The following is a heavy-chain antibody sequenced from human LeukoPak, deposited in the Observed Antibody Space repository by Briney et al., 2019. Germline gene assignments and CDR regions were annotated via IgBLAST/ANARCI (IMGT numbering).Heavy chain of an antibody. CDR1: GFTFDDYG. J-gene: IGHJ4*02. CDR2: INWNGGST. V-gene: IGHV3-20*04. Sequence: GGSLRLSCAASGFTFDDYGMSWVRQAPGKGLEWVSGINWNGGSTGYADSVKGRFTISRDNAKNSLYLQMNSLRAEDTALYYCASCSSTSCYTRRYFDYWGQGTLVTVSS. D-gene: IGHD2-2*02. CDR3: ASCSSTSCYTRRYFDY.